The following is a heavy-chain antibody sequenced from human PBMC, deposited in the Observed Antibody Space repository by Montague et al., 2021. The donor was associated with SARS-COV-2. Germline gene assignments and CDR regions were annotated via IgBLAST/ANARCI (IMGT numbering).Heavy chain of an antibody. Sequence: SETLSLTCTVSGGSISSTSYYWGWIRQPPGKGLEWIGDIKQSGSTNYNPSLKSRVTISVDTSKNQFSLKLTSVTAADTAVYFCARGHLSVSMIVVVFTSASYYFDYWGQGAQVTVSS. CDR1: GGSISSTSYY. J-gene: IGHJ4*02. V-gene: IGHV4-39*07. D-gene: IGHD3-22*01. CDR2: IKQSGST. CDR3: ARGHLSVSMIVVVFTSASYYFDY.